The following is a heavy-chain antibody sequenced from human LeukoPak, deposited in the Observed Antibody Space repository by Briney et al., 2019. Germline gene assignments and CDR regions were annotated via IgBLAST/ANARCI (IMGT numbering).Heavy chain of an antibody. CDR2: INHDGTGT. V-gene: IGHV3-74*01. D-gene: IGHD6-13*01. Sequence: GGSLRLSCAASGWMHWVRQAPGKGLVWVSGINHDGTGTYYADSVKGRFTISRDNAKNTVYLQMNSLSAEDTAVYYCARDTNSSSWYYYYYYYYMDVWGKGTTVTVSS. J-gene: IGHJ6*03. CDR3: ARDTNSSSWYYYYYYYYMDV. CDR1: GW.